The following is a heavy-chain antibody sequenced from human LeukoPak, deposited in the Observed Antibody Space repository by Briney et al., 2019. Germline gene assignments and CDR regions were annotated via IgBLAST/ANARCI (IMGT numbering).Heavy chain of an antibody. V-gene: IGHV4-59*12. Sequence: SETLSLTCTVSGGSISTYYWAWIRQPPGKGLEWIGHIYYSGSTNYNPSLKSRVTISVDTSKSHFSLNLSSVTAADTAVYYCAREGMGVYFDYWGQGTLVTVSS. CDR1: GGSISTYY. J-gene: IGHJ4*02. CDR2: IYYSGST. D-gene: IGHD1-26*01. CDR3: AREGMGVYFDY.